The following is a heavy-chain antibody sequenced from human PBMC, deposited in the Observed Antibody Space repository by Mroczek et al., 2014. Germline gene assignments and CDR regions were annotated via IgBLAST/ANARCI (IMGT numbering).Heavy chain of an antibody. V-gene: IGHV1-18*01. CDR1: GYTFTSYG. J-gene: IGHJ6*03. CDR3: ARDWYYYGSGSYYKGANYYYYYMDV. D-gene: IGHD3-10*01. Sequence: QVQLVESGAEVKKPGASVKVSCKASGYTFTSYGISWVRQAPGQGLEWMGWISAYNGNTNYAQKLQGRVTMTTDTSTSTAYMELRSLRSDDTAVYYCARDWYYYGSGSYYKGANYYYYYMDVWGKGTTVTVSS. CDR2: ISAYNGNT.